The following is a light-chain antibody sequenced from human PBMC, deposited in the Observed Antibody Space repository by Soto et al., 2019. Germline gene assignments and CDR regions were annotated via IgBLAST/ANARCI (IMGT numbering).Light chain of an antibody. CDR3: QQRSNWPPIT. CDR1: QSVSSY. Sequence: EVVLTQSPGTLSLSPGERATLSCRASQSVSSYLAWYQQKPGQAPRLLIYDASNRATGIPARFSGSGSGTDFTLTISSLEPEDFAAYYCQQRSNWPPITFGQGTRLEIK. V-gene: IGKV3-11*01. CDR2: DAS. J-gene: IGKJ5*01.